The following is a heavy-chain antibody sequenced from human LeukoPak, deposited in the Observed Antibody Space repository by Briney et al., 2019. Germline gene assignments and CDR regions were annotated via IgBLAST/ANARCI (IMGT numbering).Heavy chain of an antibody. CDR3: ARDLYSSSSGAGVWVDP. Sequence: SVKVSCKPSGYTFTSYGISGVRQTPGQGVEWMGWISAYNGNTNSAQKLQGRVTMTTDTSTTTAYMELGRLRPHDPAGYYCARDLYSSSSGAGVWVDPWDQGTLVTVSS. CDR2: ISAYNGNT. V-gene: IGHV1-18*01. J-gene: IGHJ5*02. CDR1: GYTFTSYG. D-gene: IGHD6-6*01.